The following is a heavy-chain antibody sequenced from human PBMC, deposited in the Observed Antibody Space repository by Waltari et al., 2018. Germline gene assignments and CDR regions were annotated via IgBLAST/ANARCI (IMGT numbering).Heavy chain of an antibody. CDR3: ARLEGGSGYCVDY. CDR1: GGSISSSSYY. CDR2: IYYSGST. J-gene: IGHJ4*02. D-gene: IGHD3-22*01. Sequence: QLQLQESGPGLVKPSETLSLTCTVSGGSISSSSYYWGWIRQPPGKGLAWIGSIYYSGSTYSNPSLNRRVTISVDTSKNQCSLKLSSVTAADTAGYYCARLEGGSGYCVDYWGQGTLVTVSS. V-gene: IGHV4-39*07.